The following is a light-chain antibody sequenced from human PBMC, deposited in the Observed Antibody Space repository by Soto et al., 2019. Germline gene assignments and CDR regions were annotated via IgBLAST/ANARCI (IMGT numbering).Light chain of an antibody. V-gene: IGKV3-11*01. J-gene: IGKJ5*01. Sequence: EIVLTQSPGTLSLSPWERATLSCRASQSVNFYLAWYQQKPGQAPRLLMYDASNRATGIPARFSGSGSGTHFTLSISSLDPEDFAVYYCQQCSNWPSITFGQGTRLEIK. CDR3: QQCSNWPSIT. CDR2: DAS. CDR1: QSVNFY.